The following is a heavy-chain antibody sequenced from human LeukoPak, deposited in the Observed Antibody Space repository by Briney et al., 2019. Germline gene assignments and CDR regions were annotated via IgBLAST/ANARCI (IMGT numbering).Heavy chain of an antibody. Sequence: PGGSLRLSCGAAGFTFIRYTMNWVRQAPGKGLEWVALISYDGSNKYYAESVKGRFTISRDDSKSTLYLQMNTLRAEDTAVYYCAKAPVGHCSGGSCYPFDYWGQGTLVTVSS. CDR1: GFTFIRYT. D-gene: IGHD2-15*01. J-gene: IGHJ4*02. V-gene: IGHV3-30-3*01. CDR2: ISYDGSNK. CDR3: AKAPVGHCSGGSCYPFDY.